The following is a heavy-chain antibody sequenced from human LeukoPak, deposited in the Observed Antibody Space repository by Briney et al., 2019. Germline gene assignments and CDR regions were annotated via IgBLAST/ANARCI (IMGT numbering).Heavy chain of an antibody. CDR1: GYTSTTYY. Sequence: ASVKVSCKPSGYTSTTYYIHWVRQAPGQGLEWMGMINPSGGSTSFAQKFQGRVTMTRDTSTSTVYMELSSLRSEDTAVYYCVRNVGSGFDYWGQGTLVTVSS. D-gene: IGHD1-1*01. V-gene: IGHV1-46*01. CDR3: VRNVGSGFDY. J-gene: IGHJ4*02. CDR2: INPSGGST.